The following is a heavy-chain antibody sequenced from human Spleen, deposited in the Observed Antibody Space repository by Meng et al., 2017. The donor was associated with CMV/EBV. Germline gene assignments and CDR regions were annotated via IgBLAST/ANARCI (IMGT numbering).Heavy chain of an antibody. CDR1: GDSIDNKRSRHF. J-gene: IGHJ3*02. D-gene: IGHD4/OR15-4a*01. CDR3: SRKMTITDAFDI. V-gene: IGHV4-39*07. Sequence: SQTLSLTCAVSGDSIDNKRSRHFWGWIRQPPGQGLDYIGSILHSGTSYYNPSLKGRVTISLDTSKNELSLSLKSVTAADTAVYYCSRKMTITDAFDIWGQGKMVTVSS. CDR2: ILHSGTS.